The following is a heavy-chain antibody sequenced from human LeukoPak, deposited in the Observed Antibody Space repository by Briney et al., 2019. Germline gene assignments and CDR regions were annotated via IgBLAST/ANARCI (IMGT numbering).Heavy chain of an antibody. CDR2: IYHSGGT. CDR3: ARGGNWNEFDY. Sequence: SETLSLTCAVSGGSINSSNWWSWVRQPPGKGLEWIGEIYHSGGTNYNPSLKSRVTILVDKSKSQFSLKLSSVTAADTAVYYCARGGNWNEFDYWGQGTLVTVSS. D-gene: IGHD1-20*01. CDR1: GGSINSSNW. V-gene: IGHV4-4*02. J-gene: IGHJ4*02.